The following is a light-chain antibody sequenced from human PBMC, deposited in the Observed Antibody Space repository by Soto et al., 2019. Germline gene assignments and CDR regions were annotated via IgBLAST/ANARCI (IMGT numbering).Light chain of an antibody. CDR1: NSSIGAGYD. Sequence: QSVLTQPPSVSGAPGQGVAISCTGTNSSIGAGYDVQWYQHLPGRAPRLLVHGNNNRPSGVPDRFSASKSGTSASLAITGLQTEDEADYYWQSYDNGLGGHVVFGGGTRLTVL. CDR3: QSYDNGLGGHVV. J-gene: IGLJ2*01. CDR2: GNN. V-gene: IGLV1-40*01.